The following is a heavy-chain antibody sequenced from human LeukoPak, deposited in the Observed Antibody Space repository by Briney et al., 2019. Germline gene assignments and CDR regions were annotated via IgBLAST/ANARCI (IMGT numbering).Heavy chain of an antibody. D-gene: IGHD3-3*01. CDR3: ARTDDFWSGYSDY. J-gene: IGHJ4*02. V-gene: IGHV3-21*01. CDR1: GFILDTFS. CDR2: MSSSGSYI. Sequence: GGSLRLSCAASGFILDTFSMNWVRQAPGKGLEWVSSMSSSGSYIHYADSVKGRFTISRDIGKKSLYLQMNSLRAEDTAVYFCARTDDFWSGYSDYWGQGTLVTVSS.